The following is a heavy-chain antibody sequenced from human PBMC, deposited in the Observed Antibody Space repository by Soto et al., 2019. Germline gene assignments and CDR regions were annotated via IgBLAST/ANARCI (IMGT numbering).Heavy chain of an antibody. V-gene: IGHV3-48*02. CDR3: ARSGYDPHEPFDY. CDR2: ISSSSSTI. Sequence: ELQLVESGGGLVQPGGSLRLSCAASGFTFRSYSMNWVRQAPGKGLEWVSYISSSSSTIYYADSVEGRFTISRDNAKNSLYLQMNSLRDEDTAVYYCARSGYDPHEPFDYWGQGTLVTVSS. D-gene: IGHD5-12*01. J-gene: IGHJ4*02. CDR1: GFTFRSYS.